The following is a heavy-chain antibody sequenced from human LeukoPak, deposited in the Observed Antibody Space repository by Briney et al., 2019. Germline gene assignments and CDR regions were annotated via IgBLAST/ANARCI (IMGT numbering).Heavy chain of an antibody. V-gene: IGHV4-31*03. J-gene: IGHJ3*02. Sequence: SETLSLTCTVSGGSVSSGIHYWNWIQQPPGKGLEWIGYIYYSGSTYYNPSLKSRVTISVDTSKNQFSLKLSSVTAADTAVYYCAISPGPYYYESSGYYKDAFDIWGQGTMVTVSS. CDR2: IYYSGST. CDR1: GGSVSSGIHY. D-gene: IGHD3-22*01. CDR3: AISPGPYYYESSGYYKDAFDI.